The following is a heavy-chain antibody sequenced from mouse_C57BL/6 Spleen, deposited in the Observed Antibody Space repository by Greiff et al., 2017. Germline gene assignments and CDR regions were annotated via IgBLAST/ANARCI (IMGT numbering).Heavy chain of an antibody. Sequence: VQLQQSGPELVKPGASVKLSCKASGYTFTDYYMNWVKQSQGKSLEWIGNINPSNGGTSYNQKLKGKATLTVDKTSSTAYMEIRSLTSEDSAVYYGGREGYDDGGDWGQGTSVTVSS. D-gene: IGHD2-2*01. J-gene: IGHJ4*01. V-gene: IGHV1-26*01. CDR2: INPSNGGT. CDR1: GYTFTDYY. CDR3: GREGYDDGGD.